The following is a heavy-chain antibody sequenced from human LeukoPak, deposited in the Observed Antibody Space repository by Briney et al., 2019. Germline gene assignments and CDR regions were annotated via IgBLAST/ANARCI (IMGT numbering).Heavy chain of an antibody. J-gene: IGHJ4*02. CDR2: INPNSGGT. CDR1: GYTFTGYY. D-gene: IGHD4-17*01. CDR3: ARGNDYGDYFDY. V-gene: IGHV1-2*02. Sequence: ASVKVSCKASGYTFTGYYMHWVREAPGQGLEWMGWINPNSGGTNYAQKFQGRVTMTRDTSISTAYMELSRLRSDDTAVYYCARGNDYGDYFDYWGQGTLVTVSS.